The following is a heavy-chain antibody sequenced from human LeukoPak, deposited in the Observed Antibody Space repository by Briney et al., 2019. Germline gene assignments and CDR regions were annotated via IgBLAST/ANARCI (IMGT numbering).Heavy chain of an antibody. D-gene: IGHD3-3*01. CDR3: ARPGYDFWSGYYGPGYYYYMDV. Sequence: PGGSLRLSCAASGFTFSSYAMSWVRQAPGKGLEWVSSISSSSSYIYYADSVKGRFTISRDNAKNSLYLQMNSLRAEDTAVYYCARPGYDFWSGYYGPGYYYYMDVWGKGTTVTVSS. V-gene: IGHV3-21*01. CDR1: GFTFSSYA. CDR2: ISSSSSYI. J-gene: IGHJ6*03.